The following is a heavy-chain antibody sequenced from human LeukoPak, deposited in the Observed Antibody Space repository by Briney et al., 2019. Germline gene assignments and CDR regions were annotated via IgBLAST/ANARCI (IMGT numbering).Heavy chain of an antibody. V-gene: IGHV1-8*02. D-gene: IGHD6-19*01. CDR2: MNPNSGNT. Sequence: ASVKVSCKASGGTFSSYAISWVRQAPGQGLEWMGWMNPNSGNTGYAQKFQGRVTMTRNTSISTAYMELSSLRSEDTAVYYCARVVGSGWYAVQGGIDYWGQGTLVTVSS. J-gene: IGHJ4*02. CDR1: GGTFSSYA. CDR3: ARVVGSGWYAVQGGIDY.